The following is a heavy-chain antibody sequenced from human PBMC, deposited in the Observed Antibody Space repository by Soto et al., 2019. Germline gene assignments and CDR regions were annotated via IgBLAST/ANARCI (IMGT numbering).Heavy chain of an antibody. V-gene: IGHV4-30-2*01. CDR1: GGSISSGGYS. Sequence: ASETLSLACAASGGSISSGGYSWSWIRQPPGKGLEWIGYIYHSGSTYYNPSLKSRVTISVDRSKNQFSLKLSSVTAADTAVYYCARVPIYYYDSSGYYEGYFDYWGQGTLVTVSS. CDR2: IYHSGST. D-gene: IGHD3-22*01. CDR3: ARVPIYYYDSSGYYEGYFDY. J-gene: IGHJ4*02.